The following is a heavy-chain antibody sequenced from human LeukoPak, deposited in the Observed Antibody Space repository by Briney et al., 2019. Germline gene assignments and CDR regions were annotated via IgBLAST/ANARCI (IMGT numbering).Heavy chain of an antibody. D-gene: IGHD2-15*01. Sequence: ASVKVSCKASGYTFTSYDINWVRQATGQGLEWMGWMNPNSGNTGYAQKFQGRVTMTRNTSISTAYMELSSLRSEDTAVYYCARAPPGYCSGGSCWRRSGKSPYYFDYWGQGTLVTVSS. V-gene: IGHV1-8*01. CDR1: GYTFTSYD. CDR3: ARAPPGYCSGGSCWRRSGKSPYYFDY. CDR2: MNPNSGNT. J-gene: IGHJ4*02.